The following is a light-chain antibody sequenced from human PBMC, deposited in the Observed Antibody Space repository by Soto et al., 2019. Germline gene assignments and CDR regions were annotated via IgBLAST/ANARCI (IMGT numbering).Light chain of an antibody. CDR2: AAS. CDR3: QQSYSTLIT. Sequence: DIQMTQSPSSLSASVGDRVTITCRASQSISGYLNWYQQKPGKAPKILIYAASSLQSGVPSRFSGSGSGTDFTLTISSLQPEDFATYYCQQSYSTLITFGQRTRLEIK. V-gene: IGKV1-39*01. J-gene: IGKJ5*01. CDR1: QSISGY.